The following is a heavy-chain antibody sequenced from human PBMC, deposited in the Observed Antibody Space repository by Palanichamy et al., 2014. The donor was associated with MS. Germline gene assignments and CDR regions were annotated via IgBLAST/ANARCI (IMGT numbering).Heavy chain of an antibody. V-gene: IGHV6-1*01. CDR3: ARGRASCSGGDCYAANFFDY. J-gene: IGHJ4*02. CDR2: IYYRSKWYN. D-gene: IGHD2-21*01. CDR1: GDSVSSNSAA. Sequence: VQLQQSGPGLVKPSQTLSLTCAISGDSVSSNSAAWNWIRQSPSRGLEWLGRIYYRSKWYNNYATFVRSRITINPDTSKNHFSLQLNSVTPEDTAVYYCARGRASCSGGDCYAANFFDYWGQGTLVTVSS.